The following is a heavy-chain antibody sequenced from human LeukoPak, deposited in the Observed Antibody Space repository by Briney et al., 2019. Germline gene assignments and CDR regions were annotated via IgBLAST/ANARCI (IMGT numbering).Heavy chain of an antibody. D-gene: IGHD3-10*01. V-gene: IGHV4-59*01. CDR1: GGSINSYY. Sequence: PSLTLSLTCTVSGGSINSYYWSWLRQPPGKGLESVGYIHYTESTNYNPPLTSRVTISVDTSKNQFSLKLSSVTAADTANWARGGYYGSGNDFRFYPWGQGNLVTASS. CDR2: IHYTEST. J-gene: IGHJ5*02. CDR3: GGYYGSGNDFRFYP.